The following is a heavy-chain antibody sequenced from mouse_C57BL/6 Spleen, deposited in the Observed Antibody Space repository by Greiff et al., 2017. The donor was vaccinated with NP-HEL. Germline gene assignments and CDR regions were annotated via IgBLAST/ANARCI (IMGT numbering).Heavy chain of an antibody. CDR2: INPNNGGT. V-gene: IGHV1-22*01. CDR3: ARGVYGFAY. CDR1: GYTFTDYN. Sequence: VQLQQSGPELVKPGASVKMSCKASGYTFTDYNMHWVKQSHGKSLEWIGSINPNNGGTSYNQKFKGKATLTVNKSSSTAYMELRSLTSEDSAVYDCARGVYGFAYWGQGTPLPVSS. D-gene: IGHD1-1*01. J-gene: IGHJ2*01.